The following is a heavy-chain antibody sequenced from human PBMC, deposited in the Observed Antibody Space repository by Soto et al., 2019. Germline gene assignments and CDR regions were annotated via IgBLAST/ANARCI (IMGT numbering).Heavy chain of an antibody. J-gene: IGHJ4*02. CDR2: LNGDGSTT. D-gene: IGHD3-22*01. Sequence: EVQLEESGGGIVQPGGSLRLSCAASGFTFSSYWMHWVRQAPGKGLVWVSRLNGDGSTTSYADSVKDRFIISRDNAKNMLYLQMNSLRAEDTAVYYCARPRYDGSGTPFDHWGQGTLVTVSS. V-gene: IGHV3-74*01. CDR1: GFTFSSYW. CDR3: ARPRYDGSGTPFDH.